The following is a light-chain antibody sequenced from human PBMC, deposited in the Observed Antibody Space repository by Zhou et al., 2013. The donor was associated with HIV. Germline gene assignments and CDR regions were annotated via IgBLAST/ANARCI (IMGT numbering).Light chain of an antibody. Sequence: EIVLTQSPATLSLSPGERATLSCRASQSVSSYLTWYQQKPGQAPRLLIHGASNRATGIPARFSGSGSGTDFTLTISSLEPEDFAVYYCQQRSNWPLTFGGGTKVEI. CDR2: GAS. CDR3: QQRSNWPLT. V-gene: IGKV3-11*01. CDR1: QSVSSY. J-gene: IGKJ4*01.